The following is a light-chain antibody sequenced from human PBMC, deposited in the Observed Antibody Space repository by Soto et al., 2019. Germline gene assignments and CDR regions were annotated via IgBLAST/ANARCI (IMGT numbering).Light chain of an antibody. CDR2: DAS. V-gene: IGKV3-11*01. CDR1: QSVSSY. J-gene: IGKJ3*01. Sequence: EIVLTQSPGTLSLSPGETATLSCRASQSVSSYLAWYQQRPGQAPRLLIYDASNRATGIPVRFSGSGSGTDFTLTISSLEPEDFAVYYCQRRSSWLLFTFGPGTKVDIK. CDR3: QRRSSWLLFT.